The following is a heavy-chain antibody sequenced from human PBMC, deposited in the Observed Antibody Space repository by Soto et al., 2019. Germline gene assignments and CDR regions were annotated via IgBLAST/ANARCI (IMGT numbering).Heavy chain of an antibody. V-gene: IGHV1-8*01. D-gene: IGHD6-13*01. CDR1: GYTFTSYD. CDR2: MNPNSGNT. J-gene: IGHJ5*02. CDR3: ARTDSSSWYRQYNWFDP. Sequence: SVKVSCKASGYTFTSYDINWVRQATGQGLEWMGWMNPNSGNTGYAQKFQGRVTMTRNTSISTAYMELSSLRSEDTAVYYCARTDSSSWYRQYNWFDPWGQGTLVTVSS.